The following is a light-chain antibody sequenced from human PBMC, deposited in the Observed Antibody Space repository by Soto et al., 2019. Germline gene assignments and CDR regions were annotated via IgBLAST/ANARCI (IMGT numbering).Light chain of an antibody. CDR3: SSYAHGSIYV. Sequence: SXXLXHXXXAXXXXXYGVGNRPSGVXAXFSGSKSGDTASLTISGXXAEDEADYYCSSYAHGSIYVFGTGTKLTVL. CDR2: GVG. V-gene: IGLV2-14*01. J-gene: IGLJ1*01.